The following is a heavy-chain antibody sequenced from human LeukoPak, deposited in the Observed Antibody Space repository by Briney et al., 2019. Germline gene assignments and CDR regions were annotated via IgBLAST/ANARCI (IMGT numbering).Heavy chain of an antibody. J-gene: IGHJ4*02. V-gene: IGHV4-38-2*02. CDR2: IYHSGST. CDR1: GYSISSGYY. D-gene: IGHD6-6*01. Sequence: SETLSLTCTVSGYSISSGYYWGWIRQPPGKGLEWIGSIYHSGSTYYNPSLKSRVTISVDTSKNQFSLKLSSVTAADTAVYYCARALSNPYSSSVWGQGTLVTVSS. CDR3: ARALSNPYSSSV.